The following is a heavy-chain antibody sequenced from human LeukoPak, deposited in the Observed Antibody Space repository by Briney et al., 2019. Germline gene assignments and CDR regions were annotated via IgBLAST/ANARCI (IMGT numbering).Heavy chain of an antibody. D-gene: IGHD3-9*01. J-gene: IGHJ5*02. Sequence: PSETLSLTCAVYGGTFRGYYRSWIRQPPGKGLEWIGEINDSGSTHYNTSLNSRVTISVDTSKNQVYLRLSSVTAADTAIYYCARGVSHWNFDWLLSWGQRTLVTVSS. CDR1: GGTFRGYY. CDR2: INDSGST. V-gene: IGHV4-34*01. CDR3: ARGVSHWNFDWLLS.